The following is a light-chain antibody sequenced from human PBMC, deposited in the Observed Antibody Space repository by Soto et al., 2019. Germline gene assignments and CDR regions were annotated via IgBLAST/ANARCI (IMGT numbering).Light chain of an antibody. CDR2: GTS. Sequence: EILLTQSPGTLSLSPGERATLSCRASQSVDRRVFGWYQQKPGQAPRLLIYGTSSRATGIPDRFSGSGSGTDFTLTISRLEPEDFVMYYCQQYGSSPQTFGQGTKLELQ. J-gene: IGKJ2*01. V-gene: IGKV3-20*01. CDR3: QQYGSSPQT. CDR1: QSVDRRV.